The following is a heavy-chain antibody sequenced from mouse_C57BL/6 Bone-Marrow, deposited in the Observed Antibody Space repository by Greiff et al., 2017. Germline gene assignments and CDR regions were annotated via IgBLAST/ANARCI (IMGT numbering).Heavy chain of an antibody. Sequence: EVKLVESGGDLVKPGGSLKLSCAASGFTFSSYGMSWVRQTPDKRLEWVATISSGGSYTYYPDSVKGRFTISRDNAKNTLDLQMSSLKSEDTAMNYCARERYFDDWGQGTTLTASS. CDR1: GFTFSSYG. J-gene: IGHJ2*01. V-gene: IGHV5-6*01. CDR3: ARERYFDD. CDR2: ISSGGSYT.